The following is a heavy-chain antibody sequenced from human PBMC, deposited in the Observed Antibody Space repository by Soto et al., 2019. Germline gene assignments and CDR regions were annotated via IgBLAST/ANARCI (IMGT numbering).Heavy chain of an antibody. D-gene: IGHD1-26*01. CDR2: MNPNSGNT. Sequence: QVQLVQSGAEVKKPGASVKVSCKASGYTFTSYDINWVRQATGQGLEWMGWMNPNSGNTGYAQKFQGRVTMTRNTSISTAYMELSSLRSEDPAVYYCARVYSGSYDGSYYFDYWGQGTLVTVSS. CDR3: ARVYSGSYDGSYYFDY. CDR1: GYTFTSYD. J-gene: IGHJ4*02. V-gene: IGHV1-8*01.